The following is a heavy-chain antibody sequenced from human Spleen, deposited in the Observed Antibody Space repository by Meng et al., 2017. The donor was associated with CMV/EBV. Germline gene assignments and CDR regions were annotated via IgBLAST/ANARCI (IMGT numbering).Heavy chain of an antibody. CDR1: GLTLSDAG. V-gene: IGHV3-73*01. D-gene: IGHD3-22*01. Sequence: CSASGLTLSDAGLHWVRQTYGRGLEWIGRIRNRANRHATAYVASVKGRFTISRDDSTNTMYLHMNSLKTDDTAVYYCSRGDSNGPLYWGPGTLVTVSS. CDR2: IRNRANRHAT. CDR3: SRGDSNGPLY. J-gene: IGHJ4*02.